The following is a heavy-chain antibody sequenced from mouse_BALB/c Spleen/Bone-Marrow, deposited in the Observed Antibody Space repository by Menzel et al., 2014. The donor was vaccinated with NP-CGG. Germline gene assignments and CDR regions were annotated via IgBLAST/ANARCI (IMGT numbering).Heavy chain of an antibody. J-gene: IGHJ4*01. CDR2: ISNGGTFT. CDR1: GFTFSSYG. CDR3: SRRLSGNYAMDY. Sequence: EVKLLESGGDLVKPGGSLKLSCAASGFTFSSYGFFWVRQTPDKRLEWVATISNGGTFTYYPDSVKGRFTISRDNAKNTLYLQMSSLKSEDTAMYYCSRRLSGNYAMDYWGQATSVTVSS. V-gene: IGHV5-6*02.